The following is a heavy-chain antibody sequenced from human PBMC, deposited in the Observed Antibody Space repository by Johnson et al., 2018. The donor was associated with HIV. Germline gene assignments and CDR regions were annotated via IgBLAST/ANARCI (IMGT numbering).Heavy chain of an antibody. J-gene: IGHJ3*02. D-gene: IGHD5-12*01. CDR2: ISWNSGSI. CDR3: ARGRTGYEWAFDI. V-gene: IGHV3-9*01. CDR1: GFTFDDYA. Sequence: VQLVESGGGLVQPGRSLRLSCAASGFTFDDYAMHWVRQAPGKGLEWVSGISWNSGSIGYADSVKGRFTISRDNAKNSLYLQMNSLRAGDTAVYYCARGRTGYEWAFDIWGQGTMVTVSS.